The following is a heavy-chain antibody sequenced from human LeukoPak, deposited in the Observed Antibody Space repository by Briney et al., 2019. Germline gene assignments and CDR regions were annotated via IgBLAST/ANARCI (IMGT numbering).Heavy chain of an antibody. D-gene: IGHD3-10*01. CDR1: GFTFSSYA. V-gene: IGHV3-30-3*01. CDR3: ARGPMVRGAPLYYYYGMDV. J-gene: IGHJ6*02. Sequence: GGSLRLSCAASGFTFSSYAMHWVRQAPDKGLEWVAVISYDGSNKYYADSVKGRFTISRDNSKNTLYLQMNSLRAEDTAVYYCARGPMVRGAPLYYYYGMDVWGQGTTVTVSS. CDR2: ISYDGSNK.